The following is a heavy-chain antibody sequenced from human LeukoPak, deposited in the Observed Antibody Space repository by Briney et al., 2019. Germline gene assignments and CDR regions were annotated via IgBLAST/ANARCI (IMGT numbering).Heavy chain of an antibody. CDR2: INHSGST. D-gene: IGHD6-13*01. CDR3: ARGGSIRYSSSWRNFDY. Sequence: SETLSLTCAVYGGSFSGYYWSWIRQPPGKGLEWIGEINHSGSTNYNPSLKSRVTISVDTSKNQFSLKLSSVTAADTAVYYCARGGSIRYSSSWRNFDYWGQGTLVTVSS. CDR1: GGSFSGYY. J-gene: IGHJ4*02. V-gene: IGHV4-34*01.